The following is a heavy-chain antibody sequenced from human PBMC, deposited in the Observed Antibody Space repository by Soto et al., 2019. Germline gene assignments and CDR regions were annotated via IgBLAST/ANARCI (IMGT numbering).Heavy chain of an antibody. Sequence: EVQLVESGGGLVKPGGSLRLSCAASGFTFSNAWMNWVRQAPGKGLEWVGSIKSKTDGGTTDYAAPVKGRFTISRDDSKNTLYLQMNSLKTEDTAVYYCTTAYYDSSGIYFDYWGQGTLVTVSS. D-gene: IGHD3-22*01. J-gene: IGHJ4*02. CDR2: IKSKTDGGTT. CDR1: GFTFSNAW. V-gene: IGHV3-15*07. CDR3: TTAYYDSSGIYFDY.